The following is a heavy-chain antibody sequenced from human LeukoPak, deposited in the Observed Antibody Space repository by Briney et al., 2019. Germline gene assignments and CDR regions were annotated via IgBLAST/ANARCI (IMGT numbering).Heavy chain of an antibody. CDR2: IYYSGST. V-gene: IGHV4-39*01. J-gene: IGHJ6*03. CDR3: ARLSSGYCSGGSCYLSLLIYYYYYMDV. Sequence: SETLSLTCTVSGGSISSSSYYWGWIRQPPGKGLEWIGNIYYSGSTYYNPSLESRVTISVDTSKNQFSLKLSSVTAADTAVYYCARLSSGYCSGGSCYLSLLIYYYYYMDVWGKGTTVTISS. CDR1: GGSISSSSYY. D-gene: IGHD2-15*01.